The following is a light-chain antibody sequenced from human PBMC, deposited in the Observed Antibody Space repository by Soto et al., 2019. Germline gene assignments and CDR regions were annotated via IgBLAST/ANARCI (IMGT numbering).Light chain of an antibody. V-gene: IGKV3-20*01. Sequence: EIVLTQSPGTLSLSPGARVTLSCRASQSVSTSYLAWYQQKLGQAPRLLIFGASSRATGIPDRFSGSGSGTDFTLTISRLEPEDFAVYYCQQYDSSPYTFGQGTKLEIK. J-gene: IGKJ2*01. CDR1: QSVSTSY. CDR2: GAS. CDR3: QQYDSSPYT.